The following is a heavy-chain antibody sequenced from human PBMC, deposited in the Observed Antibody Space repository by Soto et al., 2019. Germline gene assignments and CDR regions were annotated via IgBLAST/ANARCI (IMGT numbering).Heavy chain of an antibody. V-gene: IGHV4-34*01. J-gene: IGHJ4*02. CDR2: INHNGST. CDR3: ARGGGYCSSITCPAPGNFDY. CDR1: GGSFSGYS. Sequence: AETLSLTCAVYGGSFSGYSWTWVRQAPGEGLEWVGEINHNGSTYYNPSPNSRDTISIDTSNNHFTLRLSSVTAADTAVYYCARGGGYCSSITCPAPGNFDYWGQGTLVTVSS. D-gene: IGHD2-2*01.